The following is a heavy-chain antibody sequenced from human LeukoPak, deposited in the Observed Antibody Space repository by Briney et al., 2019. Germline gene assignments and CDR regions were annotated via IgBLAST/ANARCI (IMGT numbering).Heavy chain of an antibody. CDR3: ARIVTYSSSFDY. J-gene: IGHJ4*02. CDR2: IYHSGST. D-gene: IGHD6-6*01. V-gene: IGHV4-59*08. CDR1: GGSISSYY. Sequence: PSETLSLTCSVSGGSISSYYWSWIRQPPGKGLEWIGSIYHSGSTYYNPSLKSRVTISVDTSKNQFSLKLSSVTAADTAVYYCARIVTYSSSFDYWGQGTLVTVSS.